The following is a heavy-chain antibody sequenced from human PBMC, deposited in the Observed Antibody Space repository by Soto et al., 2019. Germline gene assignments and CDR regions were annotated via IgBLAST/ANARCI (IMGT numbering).Heavy chain of an antibody. J-gene: IGHJ4*02. CDR3: AKDDVVYTTFHRAGFDY. CDR1: GFTFSSYA. V-gene: IGHV3-23*01. D-gene: IGHD2-8*02. Sequence: GGSLRLSCAASGFTFSSYAMSWVRQAPGKGLEWVSAISGSGGSTYYADSVKGRFTISRDNSKNTLYLQMNSLRAEDTAVYYCAKDDVVYTTFHRAGFDYWGQGTLVTVSS. CDR2: ISGSGGST.